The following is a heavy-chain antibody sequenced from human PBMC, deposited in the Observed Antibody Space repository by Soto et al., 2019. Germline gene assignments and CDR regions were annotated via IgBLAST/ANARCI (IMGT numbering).Heavy chain of an antibody. CDR2: ISGSGGST. CDR1: GFTFSSYA. J-gene: IGHJ4*02. D-gene: IGHD3-22*01. Sequence: PVGSLRLSCAASGFTFSSYAMSWVRQAPGKGLEWVSAISGSGGSTYYADSVKGRFTISRDNSKNTLYLQMNSLRAEDTAVYYCAKVPVRTMIVVVITPFDYWGQGTLVTVSS. CDR3: AKVPVRTMIVVVITPFDY. V-gene: IGHV3-23*01.